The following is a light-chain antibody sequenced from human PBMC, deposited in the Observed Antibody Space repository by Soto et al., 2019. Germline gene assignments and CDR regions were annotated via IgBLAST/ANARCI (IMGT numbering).Light chain of an antibody. J-gene: IGKJ4*01. CDR3: QQYNSYSPLT. V-gene: IGKV1-5*01. CDR1: QSISSW. Sequence: DIQMTQSPSTLSASVGDRVTITCLASQSISSWLAWYQQKPGKAPKLLIYDASSLESGVPSRFSGSGSGKEFTLTISTLQPDDFATYYCQQYNSYSPLTFGGGTKVDIK. CDR2: DAS.